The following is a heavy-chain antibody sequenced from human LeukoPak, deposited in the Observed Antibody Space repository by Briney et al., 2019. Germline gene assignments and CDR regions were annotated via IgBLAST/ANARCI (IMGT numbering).Heavy chain of an antibody. Sequence: GASVKVSCKASGGTFSSYAIRWVRQAPGQGLAWMGGIIPIFGTANYAQKFQGRVTITADESTSTAYMELSSLRSEDTAVNYCARSLRTRPGYFQHWGQGTLVTVSS. J-gene: IGHJ1*01. CDR1: GGTFSSYA. CDR2: IIPIFGTA. CDR3: ARSLRTRPGYFQH. V-gene: IGHV1-69*01. D-gene: IGHD2-2*01.